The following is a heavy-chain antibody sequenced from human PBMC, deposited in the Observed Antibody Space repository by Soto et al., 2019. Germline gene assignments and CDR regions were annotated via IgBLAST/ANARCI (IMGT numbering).Heavy chain of an antibody. J-gene: IGHJ4*02. CDR3: AKRGSGAGRSPPVIGF. CDR1: GFTFSSFS. Sequence: EVQLLESGGGLVQPGGSLRLSCAASGFTFSSFSMNWVRQAPGKGLEWVASVGGGGDHTFYADSVKGRFTISRDDSQNTLFLQMNSLRAEDTAVYFCAKRGSGAGRSPPVIGFWGQGTLVTVSS. V-gene: IGHV3-23*01. CDR2: VGGGGDHT. D-gene: IGHD3-10*01.